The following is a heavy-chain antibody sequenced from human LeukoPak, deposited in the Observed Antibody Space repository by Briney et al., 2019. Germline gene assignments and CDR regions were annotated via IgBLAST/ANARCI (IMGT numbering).Heavy chain of an antibody. D-gene: IGHD3-16*02. CDR3: AREAFGGVISKRGFDY. Sequence: PSETLSLTCTVSGGSISSSSYYWGWIRQPPGKGLEWIGSIYYSGSTYYNPSLKSRVTISVDTSKNQFSLKLSSVTAADTAVYYCAREAFGGVISKRGFDYWGQGTLVTVSS. CDR1: GGSISSSSYY. J-gene: IGHJ4*02. V-gene: IGHV4-39*02. CDR2: IYYSGST.